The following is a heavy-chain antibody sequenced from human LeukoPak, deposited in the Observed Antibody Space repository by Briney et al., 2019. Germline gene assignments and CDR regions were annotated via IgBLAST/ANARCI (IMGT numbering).Heavy chain of an antibody. Sequence: GGSLRLSCAASGFTFSSYAMHWVRQAPGQGLEWLAVISYDGSNKYYADSVKGRFTISRDNSKNTLYLQMNSLRAEDTAVYYCVKGTDPQQLVLFDYWGQGTLVTVSS. V-gene: IGHV3-30*18. D-gene: IGHD6-13*01. J-gene: IGHJ4*02. CDR3: VKGTDPQQLVLFDY. CDR2: ISYDGSNK. CDR1: GFTFSSYA.